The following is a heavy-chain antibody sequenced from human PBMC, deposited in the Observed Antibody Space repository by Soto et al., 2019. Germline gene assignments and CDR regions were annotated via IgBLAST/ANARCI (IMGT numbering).Heavy chain of an antibody. CDR1: GDSVSSDSAA. CDR3: ARDLGGRDSENYYILSWFDR. CDR2: TYYRSKWYY. Sequence: SQTLSLTCAISGDSVSSDSAAWHWIRQSPSRGLEWLGRTYYRSKWYYHYAESVESRITINADTTKNQFSLQLNSVSPDDSDVYYCARDLGGRDSENYYILSWFDRWGKGTLVTVSS. J-gene: IGHJ5*02. D-gene: IGHD3-10*01. V-gene: IGHV6-1*01.